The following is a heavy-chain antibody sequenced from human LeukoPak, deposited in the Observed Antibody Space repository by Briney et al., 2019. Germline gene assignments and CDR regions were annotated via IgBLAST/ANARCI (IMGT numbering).Heavy chain of an antibody. CDR1: KYTFTSYD. CDR3: ARGGYDFWSGYYSKYNWFDP. CDR2: MNPNSGNT. Sequence: GASVKVSCKASKYTFTSYDINWVRQATGQGLEWMGWMNPNSGNTGYAQKFQGRVTMTRNTSISTAYMELSSLRSEDTAVYYCARGGYDFWSGYYSKYNWFDPWGQGTLVTVSS. D-gene: IGHD3-3*01. V-gene: IGHV1-8*01. J-gene: IGHJ5*02.